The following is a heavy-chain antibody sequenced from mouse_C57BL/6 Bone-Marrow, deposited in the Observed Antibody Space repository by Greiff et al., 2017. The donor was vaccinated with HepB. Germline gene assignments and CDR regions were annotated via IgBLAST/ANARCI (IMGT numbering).Heavy chain of an antibody. D-gene: IGHD2-3*01. J-gene: IGHJ3*01. CDR2: INPNDGTT. V-gene: IGHV1-39*01. Sequence: VQLQQSGPELVKPGASVKISCKASGYSFTDYNMHWVKQSNGKSLEWIGVINPNDGTTSYNQKFKGKATLTVDQSSSTAYMQLNSLTSDDSAVCDCAGYYEFAYWGQGTLVTVSA. CDR3: AGYYEFAY. CDR1: GYSFTDYN.